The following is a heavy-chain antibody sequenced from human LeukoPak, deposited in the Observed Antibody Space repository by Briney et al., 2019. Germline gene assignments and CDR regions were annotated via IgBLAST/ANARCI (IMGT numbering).Heavy chain of an antibody. V-gene: IGHV3-48*01. CDR3: ARVQWLVWGIEY. J-gene: IGHJ4*02. CDR1: GFTFSSYS. Sequence: PGGSLRLSCAASGFTFSSYSMYWVRQAPGKGLEWVSYISSSGTTMYYADSVKGRFTISRDNAKNSLYLQMNSLRAEDTAVYHCARVQWLVWGIEYWGQGTLVTVSS. D-gene: IGHD6-19*01. CDR2: ISSSGTTM.